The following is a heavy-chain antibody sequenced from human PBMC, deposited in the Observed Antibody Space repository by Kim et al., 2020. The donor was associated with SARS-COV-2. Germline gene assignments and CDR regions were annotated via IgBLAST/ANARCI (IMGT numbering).Heavy chain of an antibody. J-gene: IGHJ4*02. CDR3: ARASPAWDIVVVVAATIFDY. D-gene: IGHD2-15*01. Sequence: RVTISVDTSKNQFSLKLSSVTAADTAVYYCARASPAWDIVVVVAATIFDYWGQGTLVTVSS. V-gene: IGHV4-39*07.